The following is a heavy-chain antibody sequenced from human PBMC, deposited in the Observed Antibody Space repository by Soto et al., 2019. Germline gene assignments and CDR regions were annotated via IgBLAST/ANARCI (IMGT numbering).Heavy chain of an antibody. CDR2: ISTVGSIV. Sequence: QVQLVESGGGLVKPGGSLRLSCAASGFTFSDYYMSWIRQAPGKGLEWVSYISTVGSIVYYADSVKGRFTISRDNAKNSLYLQMNSLRAEDTAVYYCARSWDDISTHHFDHWGQGILVTVSS. CDR3: ARSWDDISTHHFDH. D-gene: IGHD3-9*01. J-gene: IGHJ4*02. V-gene: IGHV3-11*01. CDR1: GFTFSDYY.